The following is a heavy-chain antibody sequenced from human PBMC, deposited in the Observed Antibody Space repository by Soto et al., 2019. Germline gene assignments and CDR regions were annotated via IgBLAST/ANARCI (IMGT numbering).Heavy chain of an antibody. V-gene: IGHV3-30-3*01. D-gene: IGHD3-22*01. CDR3: ARSRVVVISPIDY. CDR2: ISYDGSNK. J-gene: IGHJ4*02. Sequence: QVQLVESGGGVVQPGRSLRLSCAASGFTFSSYAMHWVRQAPGKGLEWVAVISYDGSNKYYADSVKGRFTISRDNSKNTLYLQMNSRRAEDTAVYYCARSRVVVISPIDYWGQGTLVTVSS. CDR1: GFTFSSYA.